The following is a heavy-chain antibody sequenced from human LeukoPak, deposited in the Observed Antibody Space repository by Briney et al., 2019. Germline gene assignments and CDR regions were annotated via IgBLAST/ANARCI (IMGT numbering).Heavy chain of an antibody. CDR2: INPNSGGT. J-gene: IGHJ4*02. D-gene: IGHD3-10*01. Sequence: GASVKVSCKASGYTFTVYFMHWVRQAPGQGLEWMGWINPNSGGTNYAQKFQGRVTMTRDTSISTAYMELSRLRSDDTAVYYCARYGSGTSYITNYFDYWGQGTLVTVSS. V-gene: IGHV1-2*02. CDR3: ARYGSGTSYITNYFDY. CDR1: GYTFTVYF.